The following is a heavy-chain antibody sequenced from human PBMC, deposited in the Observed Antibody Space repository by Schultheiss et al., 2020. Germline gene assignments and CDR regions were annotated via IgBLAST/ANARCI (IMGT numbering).Heavy chain of an antibody. V-gene: IGHV3-30*03. Sequence: GGSLRLSCAASGFSFSNYDMHWVRQAPGKGLEWVIMISYDGSHKYYVESVKGRFTISRDNSKNTLYLQMNSLRAEDTAVYYCARDGDSSSGGFRYWGQGTLVTVSS. D-gene: IGHD6-6*01. J-gene: IGHJ4*02. CDR1: GFSFSNYD. CDR2: ISYDGSHK. CDR3: ARDGDSSSGGFRY.